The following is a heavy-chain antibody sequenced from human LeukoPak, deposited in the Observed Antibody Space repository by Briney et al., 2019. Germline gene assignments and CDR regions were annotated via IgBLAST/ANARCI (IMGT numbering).Heavy chain of an antibody. J-gene: IGHJ6*03. D-gene: IGHD3-16*02. CDR2: IYHSGST. V-gene: IGHV4-39*07. CDR3: AGGELSGPHYYYYYMDV. Sequence: SETLSLTCTVSGGSISSSSYYWGWIRQPPGKGLEWIGSIYHSGSTNYNPSLKSRVTMSVDTSKNQFSLKLSSVTAADTAVYYCAGGELSGPHYYYYYMDVWGKGTTVTISS. CDR1: GGSISSSSYY.